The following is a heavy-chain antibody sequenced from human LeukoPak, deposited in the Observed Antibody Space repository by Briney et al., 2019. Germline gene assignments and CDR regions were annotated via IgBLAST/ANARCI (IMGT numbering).Heavy chain of an antibody. CDR2: IVVGSGNT. V-gene: IGHV1-58*01. CDR1: GFTFTSSA. D-gene: IGHD3-22*01. J-gene: IGHJ4*02. CDR3: AAEVDYYDSSGYYSPWYTPER. Sequence: SVKVSCKASGFTFTSSAVQWVRQARGQRLEWLGWIVVGSGNTNYAQKFQERVTITRDMSTSTAYMELSSLRSEDTAVYYCAAEVDYYDSSGYYSPWYTPERWGQGTLVTVSS.